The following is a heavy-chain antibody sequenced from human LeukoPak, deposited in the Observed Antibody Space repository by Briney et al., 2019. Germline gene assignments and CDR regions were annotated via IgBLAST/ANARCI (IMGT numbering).Heavy chain of an antibody. CDR2: INSDGSST. CDR1: EFSVGSNY. D-gene: IGHD4-17*01. Sequence: GGSLRLSCAASEFSVGSNYMTWVRQAPGKGLVWVSRINSDGSSTSYADSVKGRFTISRDNAKNTLYLQMNSLRAEDTAVYYCARDEDYGIFVNVDYWGQGTLVTVSS. V-gene: IGHV3-74*01. CDR3: ARDEDYGIFVNVDY. J-gene: IGHJ4*02.